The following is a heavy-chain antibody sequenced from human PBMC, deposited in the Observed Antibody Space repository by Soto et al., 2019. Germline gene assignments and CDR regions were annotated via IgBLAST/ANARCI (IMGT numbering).Heavy chain of an antibody. J-gene: IGHJ6*02. D-gene: IGHD2-8*01. Sequence: ASVKVSCKASGYTFTSYGISWARQAPGQGLEWMGWISAYNGNTNYAQKLQGRVTMTTDTSTSTAYMELRSLRSDDTAVYYCARDNEVVLMVYAIPSYYYYGMDVWGQGTTVTVSS. CDR3: ARDNEVVLMVYAIPSYYYYGMDV. V-gene: IGHV1-18*01. CDR2: ISAYNGNT. CDR1: GYTFTSYG.